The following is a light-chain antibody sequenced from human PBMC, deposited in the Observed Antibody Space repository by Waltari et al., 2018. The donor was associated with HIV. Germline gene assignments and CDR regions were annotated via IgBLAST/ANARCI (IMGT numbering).Light chain of an antibody. J-gene: IGLJ2*01. CDR3: SSYAGSYTEI. CDR2: DVN. V-gene: IGLV2-11*01. CDR1: SSDIGGYDY. Sequence: QSALTQPASVAGSPGQSITISCTGTSSDIGGYDYVSWYQQHPGKAPKLMIFDVNKRPAGVPPRFSGSKSGHTASLTISGLQADDEADYYCSSYAGSYTEIFGGGTKLTVL.